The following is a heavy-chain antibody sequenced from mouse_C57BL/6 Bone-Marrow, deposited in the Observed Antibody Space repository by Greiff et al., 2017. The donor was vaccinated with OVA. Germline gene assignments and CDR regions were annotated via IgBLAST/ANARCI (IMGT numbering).Heavy chain of an antibody. CDR1: GYTFTNYW. Sequence: QVQLQQSGAELVRPGTSVKMSCKASGYTFTNYWIGWAKQRPGHGLEWIGDIYPGGGYTNYNEKFKGKATLTADKSSSTAYMQLSSLTSEDSAVYYCARRDYDYGSWFAYWGQGTLVTVSA. CDR2: IYPGGGYT. D-gene: IGHD2-4*01. CDR3: ARRDYDYGSWFAY. V-gene: IGHV1-63*01. J-gene: IGHJ3*01.